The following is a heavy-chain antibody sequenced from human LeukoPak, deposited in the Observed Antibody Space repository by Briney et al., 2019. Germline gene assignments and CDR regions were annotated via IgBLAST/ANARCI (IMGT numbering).Heavy chain of an antibody. J-gene: IGHJ4*02. D-gene: IGHD6-19*01. CDR1: GYTFTSYG. Sequence: ASVKVSCKASGYTFTSYGSSWVRQDPGQGLEWMGWISAYNGNTNYAQKLQGRVTMTTDTSTSTAYMELRSLRSDDTAVYYCARDSIAVAGTGPRYWGQGTLVTVSS. V-gene: IGHV1-18*01. CDR2: ISAYNGNT. CDR3: ARDSIAVAGTGPRY.